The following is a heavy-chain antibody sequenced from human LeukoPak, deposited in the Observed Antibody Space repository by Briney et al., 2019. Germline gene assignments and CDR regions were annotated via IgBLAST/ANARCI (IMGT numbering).Heavy chain of an antibody. CDR1: GFIFSDHA. CDR2: ISARDGRT. Sequence: QTGGSLRLFCPASGFIFSDHAMNWVRQAPGKGLEWVSIISARDGRTYYADSVKGRFTISRDNSKNTLYLQMNSLRVEDTAVYYCAKDRNDWKQGIDSWGQGTLVTVST. D-gene: IGHD1-1*01. V-gene: IGHV3-23*01. J-gene: IGHJ4*02. CDR3: AKDRNDWKQGIDS.